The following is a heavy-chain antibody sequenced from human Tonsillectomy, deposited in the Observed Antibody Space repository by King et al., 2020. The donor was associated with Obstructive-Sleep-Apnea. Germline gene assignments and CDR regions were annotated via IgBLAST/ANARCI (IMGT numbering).Heavy chain of an antibody. D-gene: IGHD6-6*01. CDR2: IYYRGST. Sequence: VQLQESGPGLVKPSQTLSLTCAVSGGSISSGGYSWSWIRQPPGKGLEWIGYIYYRGSTYYNPSLKSRVTISVDTSKNQFSLKLSSVTAADTAVYYCASSSETNYYYNYGMDVWGQGTTVTVSS. CDR1: GGSISSGGYS. J-gene: IGHJ6*02. V-gene: IGHV4-30-4*07. CDR3: ASSSETNYYYNYGMDV.